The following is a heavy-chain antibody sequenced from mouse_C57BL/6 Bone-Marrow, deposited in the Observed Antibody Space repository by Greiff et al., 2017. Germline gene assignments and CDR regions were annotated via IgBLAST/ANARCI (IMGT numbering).Heavy chain of an antibody. D-gene: IGHD1-1*01. CDR2: IYPRSGNT. CDR3: ARGSHYGSSAWFPY. J-gene: IGHJ3*01. V-gene: IGHV1-81*01. CDR1: GYTFTSYG. Sequence: QVQLQQSGAELARPGASVKLSCKASGYTFTSYGISWVKQRTGQGLEWIGEIYPRSGNTYYNEKFKGKATLTADKSSSTAYMELRSLTSEDSAVYFCARGSHYGSSAWFPYWGQGTLVTVSA.